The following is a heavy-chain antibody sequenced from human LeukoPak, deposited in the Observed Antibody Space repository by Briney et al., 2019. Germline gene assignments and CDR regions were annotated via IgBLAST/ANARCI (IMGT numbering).Heavy chain of an antibody. Sequence: GGSLRLSCAASGFXFSSYEMNWVRQAPGKGLEWVSYISSSGSTIYYADSVKGRFTISRDNAKNSLSLQMNSLRAEDTAVYYCARPADHYYYGMDVWGQGTTVTVSS. CDR2: ISSSGSTI. V-gene: IGHV3-48*03. CDR1: GFXFSSYE. CDR3: ARPADHYYYGMDV. J-gene: IGHJ6*02.